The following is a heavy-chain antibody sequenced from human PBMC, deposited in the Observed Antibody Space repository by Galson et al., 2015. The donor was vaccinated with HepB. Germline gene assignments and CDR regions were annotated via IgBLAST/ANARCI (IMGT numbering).Heavy chain of an antibody. J-gene: IGHJ4*02. CDR1: GFTFSSYA. CDR3: AKTPPDGDYFDY. CDR2: ISGSGGST. V-gene: IGHV3-23*01. D-gene: IGHD4-17*01. Sequence: SLRISCAASGFTFSSYAMSWVRQAPGKGLEWVSAISGSGGSTYYADSVKGRFTISRDNSKNTLYLQMNSLRAEDTAVYYCAKTPPDGDYFDYWGQGTPVTVSS.